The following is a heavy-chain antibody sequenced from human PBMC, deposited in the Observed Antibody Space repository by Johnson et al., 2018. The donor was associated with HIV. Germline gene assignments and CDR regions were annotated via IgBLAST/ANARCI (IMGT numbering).Heavy chain of an antibody. CDR3: ARLGIAAARGAFDI. V-gene: IGHV3-7*04. J-gene: IGHJ3*02. CDR2: IKQDGSEK. Sequence: MQLVESGGGVVQPGGSLRLSCAASGFTFSSYWMSWVRQAPGKGLEWVANIKQDGSEKYYVDSVKGRFTISRDNAKNSLYLQMNSLRAEDTAVYYCARLGIAAARGAFDIWGQGTMVTVSS. CDR1: GFTFSSYW. D-gene: IGHD6-13*01.